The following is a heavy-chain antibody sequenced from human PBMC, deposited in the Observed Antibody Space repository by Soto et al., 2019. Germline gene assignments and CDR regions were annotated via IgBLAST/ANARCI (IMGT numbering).Heavy chain of an antibody. V-gene: IGHV1-69*01. CDR2: IIPIFGTA. D-gene: IGHD6-6*01. CDR3: SRDPSLAARPNWFDP. Sequence: QVQLVQSGAEVKKPGSSVKVSCKASGGTFSSYAISWVRQAHGQGLEWMGGIIPIFGTANYAQKVQGRVTITADESTNTAYMELSSLRSEDTAVYYFSRDPSLAARPNWFDPWGQGTLVTVSS. CDR1: GGTFSSYA. J-gene: IGHJ5*02.